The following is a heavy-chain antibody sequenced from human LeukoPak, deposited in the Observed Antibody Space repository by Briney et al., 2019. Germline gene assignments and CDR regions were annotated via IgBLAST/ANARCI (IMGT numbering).Heavy chain of an antibody. CDR1: GFTFISYS. CDR3: AREGTVRDIVVVPAAIADGAFDL. V-gene: IGHV3-21*01. J-gene: IGHJ3*01. Sequence: GGSLRLSCAASGFTFISYSMNWVRQAPGKGLEWVSSISISSRYIHYADSVKGRFTISRDNAKNSLYLQMNSLRPEDTAVYYCAREGTVRDIVVVPAAIADGAFDLWGQGTMVTVSS. D-gene: IGHD2-2*01. CDR2: ISISSRYI.